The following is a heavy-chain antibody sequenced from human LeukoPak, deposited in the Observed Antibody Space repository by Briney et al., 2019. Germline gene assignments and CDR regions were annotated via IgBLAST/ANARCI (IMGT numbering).Heavy chain of an antibody. D-gene: IGHD3-22*01. V-gene: IGHV5-51*01. Sequence: GESLNISCHGSGYSFSIYWIAWARQMPGKGLEWMGNIYPGDSDIRYTPSFQGQATFSAHKSITTAYLKWSSLRASDTAMYYCARRDSSGYSFDSWGQGTLVTVSS. CDR3: ARRDSSGYSFDS. CDR2: IYPGDSDI. CDR1: GYSFSIYW. J-gene: IGHJ5*01.